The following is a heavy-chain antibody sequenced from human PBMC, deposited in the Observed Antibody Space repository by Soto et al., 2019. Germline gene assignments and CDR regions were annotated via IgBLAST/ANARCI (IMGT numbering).Heavy chain of an antibody. Sequence: PGGSLRLSCAASGFGFDEYGMSWVRQGPGKGLEWVSGINRHGDSTGYTDSVRGRFTISRDNAKNSLYLQMNGLRAEDTAFYYSARDHRWGYKSGDHGDSWGQGPLVTSPQ. CDR1: GFGFDEYG. V-gene: IGHV3-20*04. CDR3: ARDHRWGYKSGDHGDS. CDR2: INRHGDST. D-gene: IGHD3-10*01. J-gene: IGHJ4*02.